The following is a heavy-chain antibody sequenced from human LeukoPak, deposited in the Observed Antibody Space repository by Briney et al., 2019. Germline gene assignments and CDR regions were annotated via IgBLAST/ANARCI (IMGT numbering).Heavy chain of an antibody. CDR2: INQDGSAK. J-gene: IGHJ4*02. Sequence: GGPQRLSCVGSGFTFRNYWMSWVRQAPGKGLEWVANINQDGSAKYFADSVKGRFTISRDNAKNSVYLQVNSLRVEDMAVYYCAKTRALGYWGQGTLVTVSS. V-gene: IGHV3-7*01. CDR1: GFTFRNYW. D-gene: IGHD3-10*01. CDR3: AKTRALGY.